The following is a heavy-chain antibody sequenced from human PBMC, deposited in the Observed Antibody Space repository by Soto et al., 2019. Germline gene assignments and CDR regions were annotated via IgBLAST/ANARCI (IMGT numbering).Heavy chain of an antibody. Sequence: GASVKVSCKASGYTFTSYYMHWVRQAPGQGLEWMGIINPSGGSTSYAQKFQGQVTISADKSISTAYLQWSSLKASDTAMYYCARLHSYGPRDAFDIWGQGTMVTVSS. CDR2: INPSGGST. V-gene: IGHV1-46*01. J-gene: IGHJ3*02. CDR1: GYTFTSYY. CDR3: ARLHSYGPRDAFDI. D-gene: IGHD5-18*01.